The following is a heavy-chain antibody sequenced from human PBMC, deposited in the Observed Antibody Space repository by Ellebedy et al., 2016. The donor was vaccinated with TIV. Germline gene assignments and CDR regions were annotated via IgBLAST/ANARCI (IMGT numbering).Heavy chain of an antibody. V-gene: IGHV4-59*11. J-gene: IGHJ6*03. CDR3: ATNYDSSGYFFRDYYMDV. CDR2: VSYRGST. CDR1: GGSIRSHY. D-gene: IGHD3-22*01. Sequence: SETLSLTCTVSGGSIRSHYWSWIRQPPGKGLEWIGYVSYRGSTNYNPSLKSRVIISVDTSKKQFSLKLTSVTAADTAVYYCATNYDSSGYFFRDYYMDVWGKGTTVTVSS.